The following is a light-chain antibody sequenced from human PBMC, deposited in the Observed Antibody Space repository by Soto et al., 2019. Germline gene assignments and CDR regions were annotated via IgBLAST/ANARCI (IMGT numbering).Light chain of an antibody. CDR1: QSISSW. V-gene: IGKV1-5*01. J-gene: IGKJ1*01. Sequence: DIQMTQSPSTLSASVEDRVTITCRASQSISSWLAWYQQKPGKAPKLLIYDASSFESGVPSRFSGSGSATEFTLTISSLQPDDFATYYCQQYNHYWTFGQGTKVDIK. CDR3: QQYNHYWT. CDR2: DAS.